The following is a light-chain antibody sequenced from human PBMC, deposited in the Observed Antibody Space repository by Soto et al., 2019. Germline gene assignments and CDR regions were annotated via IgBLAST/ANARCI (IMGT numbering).Light chain of an antibody. CDR2: EVS. J-gene: IGLJ1*01. V-gene: IGLV2-14*01. Sequence: QSVLPQPASVSGSPGQSITISCTGTSSDVGGYNYVPWYQQHPGKAPKLMIYEVSNRPSGVSNRFSGSKSGNTASLTISGLQAEDEADYYCSSYTSSSPYVFGTGTKVTVL. CDR1: SSDVGGYNY. CDR3: SSYTSSSPYV.